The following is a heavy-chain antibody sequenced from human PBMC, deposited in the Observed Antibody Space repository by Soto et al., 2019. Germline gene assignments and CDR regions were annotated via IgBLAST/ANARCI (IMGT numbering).Heavy chain of an antibody. J-gene: IGHJ4*02. CDR2: FVSSTGST. CDR1: GFTFSRYT. D-gene: IGHD1-1*01. V-gene: IGHV3-23*01. CDR3: AKRHTTVPTPANYFDY. Sequence: GESLKISCAASGFTFSRYTMNWVRQAPGKGLEWVSTFVSSTGSTFYADSVEGRFTISKDDSKNTLYLQMNSLRAEDTAVYYCAKRHTTVPTPANYFDYWGQGTLVTVSS.